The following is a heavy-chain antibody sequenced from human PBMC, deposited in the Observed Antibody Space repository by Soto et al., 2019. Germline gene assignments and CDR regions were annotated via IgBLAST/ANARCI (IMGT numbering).Heavy chain of an antibody. CDR2: INPNSGGT. CDR1: GYTFTGYY. Sequence: GASVKVSFKASGYTFTGYYMHWVRQAPGQGLEWMGWINPNSGGTNYAQKFQGRVTMTRDTSISTAYMELSRLRSDDTAVYYCARVGVRIAARPRQWFDPWGQGTLVTVSS. CDR3: ARVGVRIAARPRQWFDP. J-gene: IGHJ5*02. D-gene: IGHD6-6*01. V-gene: IGHV1-2*02.